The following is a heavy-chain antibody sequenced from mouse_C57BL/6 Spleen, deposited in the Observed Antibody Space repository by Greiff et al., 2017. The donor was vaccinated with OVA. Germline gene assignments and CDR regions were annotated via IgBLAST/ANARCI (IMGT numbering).Heavy chain of an antibody. CDR2: INPYNGGT. CDR3: ARPPPIYDGYLFAY. CDR1: GYTFTDYY. D-gene: IGHD2-3*01. Sequence: VQLQQSGPVLVKPGASVKMSCKASGYTFTDYYMNWVKQSHGKSLEWIGVINPYNGGTSYNQKFKGKATLTVDKSSSTAYMELNSLTSEDSAVYYCARPPPIYDGYLFAYWGQGTLVTVSA. J-gene: IGHJ3*01. V-gene: IGHV1-19*01.